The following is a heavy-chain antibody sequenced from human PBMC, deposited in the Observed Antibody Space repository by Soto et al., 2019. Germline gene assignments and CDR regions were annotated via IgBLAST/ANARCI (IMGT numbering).Heavy chain of an antibody. CDR2: VTADGGT. CDR3: APHVSCSGGSCQYDAFAI. Sequence: EVQVLESGGGLVQPGGSLRLSCAGSGFTVSSHAMTWIRQAPGKGPEWVSTVTADGGTYYADSVKGRFAMSRDTSDNPLYLQMNCLGAEDTAAYYCAPHVSCSGGSCQYDAFAIRGQGTMVTVSS. CDR1: GFTVSSHA. V-gene: IGHV3-23*01. D-gene: IGHD2-15*01. J-gene: IGHJ3*02.